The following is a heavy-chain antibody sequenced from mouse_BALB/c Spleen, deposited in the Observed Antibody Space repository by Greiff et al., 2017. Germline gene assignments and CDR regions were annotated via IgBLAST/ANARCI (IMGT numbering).Heavy chain of an antibody. CDR3: ARDRGVPSYYAMDY. Sequence: EVQLVESGGGLVQPGGSLRLSCATSGFTFTDYYMSWVRQPPGKALEWLGFIRNKANGYTTEYSASVKGRFTISRDNSQSILYLQMNTLRAEDSATYYCARDRGVPSYYAMDYWGQGTSVTVSS. CDR2: IRNKANGYTT. V-gene: IGHV7-3*02. CDR1: GFTFTDYY. J-gene: IGHJ4*01.